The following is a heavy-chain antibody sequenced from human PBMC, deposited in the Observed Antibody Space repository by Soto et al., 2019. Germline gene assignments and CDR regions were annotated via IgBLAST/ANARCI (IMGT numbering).Heavy chain of an antibody. J-gene: IGHJ3*01. V-gene: IGHV3-30-3*01. D-gene: IGHD3-10*01. CDR2: IIYDGTKD. CDR1: GFTFSTYA. Sequence: QVQLVESGGGVVQPGGSLRLSCSASGFTFSTYAFHWVRQAPGKGLEWVAVIIYDGTKDYYADSVEGRFTISRDNSENTVYLQLNSLRLYDTGVYYCARERDAFDRVSSQDAFHLWGQGTTVTVSS. CDR3: ARERDAFDRVSSQDAFHL.